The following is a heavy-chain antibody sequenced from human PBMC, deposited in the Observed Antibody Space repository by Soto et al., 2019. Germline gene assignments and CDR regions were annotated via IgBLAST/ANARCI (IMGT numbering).Heavy chain of an antibody. J-gene: IGHJ6*02. CDR2: AYYSGST. CDR3: ARGTDYTQIPSYHYGMDV. CDR1: GKSVSTFY. Sequence: LSLTCTVSGKSVSTFYWSWIRQPPGKGLEWIGHAYYSGSTNYDPSLKSRVTISVDMSKNQVSLRLTSVTAADTAVYYCARGTDYTQIPSYHYGMDVCGQGTSVTVYS. V-gene: IGHV4-59*02. D-gene: IGHD4-4*01.